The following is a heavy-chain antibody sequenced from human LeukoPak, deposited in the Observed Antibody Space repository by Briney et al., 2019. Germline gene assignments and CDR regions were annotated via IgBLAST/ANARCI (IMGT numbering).Heavy chain of an antibody. V-gene: IGHV3-21*04. D-gene: IGHD3-9*01. Sequence: GGSLRLSCAASGFTFSTYTMNWVRQAPGTGLEWVSFISSSSTYIHYADFVKGRFTISRDNSKNTLYPQMNSLRAEDTAVYYCAKCARIDWSPTDYWGQGTLVTVSS. CDR2: ISSSSTYI. CDR3: AKCARIDWSPTDY. J-gene: IGHJ4*02. CDR1: GFTFSTYT.